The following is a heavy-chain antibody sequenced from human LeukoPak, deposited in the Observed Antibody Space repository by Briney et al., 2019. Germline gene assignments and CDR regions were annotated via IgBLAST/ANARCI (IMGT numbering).Heavy chain of an antibody. CDR1: GFTFSSYW. CDR2: IKQDGSEK. J-gene: IGHJ4*02. CDR3: AREVGGGYFDWLLTKYYFDY. Sequence: PGGSLRLSCAASGFTFSSYWMSWVRQAPGKGLEWVANIKQDGSEKYYVDSVKGRFTISRDNAKNSLYLQMNSLRAEDTAVYYCAREVGGGYFDWLLTKYYFDYWGQGTLVTISS. V-gene: IGHV3-7*01. D-gene: IGHD3-9*01.